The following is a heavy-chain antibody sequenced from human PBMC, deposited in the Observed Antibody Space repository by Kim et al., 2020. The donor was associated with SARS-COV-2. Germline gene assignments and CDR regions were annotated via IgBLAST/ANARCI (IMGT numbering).Heavy chain of an antibody. V-gene: IGHV1-2*02. Sequence: ASVKVSCKASGYTFTGYYMHWVRQAPGQGLEWMGWINPNSGGTNYAQKFQGRVTMTRDTAISTAYMELSSLRSDDTSVYFCARSWDVCGQGTSVTVSS. CDR2: INPNSGGT. J-gene: IGHJ6*02. CDR3: ARSWDV. CDR1: GYTFTGYY.